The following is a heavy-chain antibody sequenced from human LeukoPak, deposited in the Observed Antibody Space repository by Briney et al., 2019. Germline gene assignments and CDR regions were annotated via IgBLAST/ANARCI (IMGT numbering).Heavy chain of an antibody. CDR3: ARALSSGWYYMDV. D-gene: IGHD6-19*01. CDR2: IYYSWST. J-gene: IGHJ6*03. CDR1: GGSISSGGYY. Sequence: SETLSLTCTVSGGSISSGGYYWSWIRQHPGKGLEWIGYIYYSWSTYYNPSLKSRVTISVDTSKNQFSLKLSSVTAADTAVYYCARALSSGWYYMDVWGKGTTVTVSS. V-gene: IGHV4-31*03.